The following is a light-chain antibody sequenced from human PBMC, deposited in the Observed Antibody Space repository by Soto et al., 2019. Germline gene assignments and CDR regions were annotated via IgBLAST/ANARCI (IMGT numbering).Light chain of an antibody. Sequence: EIVLTQSPGTLSLTPEERATLSCRASQSVSSTYLAWYQQKPGQAPRLIIYGASSRATGIPDRFSGSGSGTDFTLTISRLEPEDFAVYYCQKFGSLTSSTFGQGTKVEIK. CDR2: GAS. CDR1: QSVSSTY. J-gene: IGKJ1*01. V-gene: IGKV3-20*01. CDR3: QKFGSLTSST.